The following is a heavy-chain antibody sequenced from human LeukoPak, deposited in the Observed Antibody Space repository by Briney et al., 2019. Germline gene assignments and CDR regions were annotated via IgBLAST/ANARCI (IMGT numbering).Heavy chain of an antibody. CDR3: ARDPHCSSTNCPFDF. CDR1: GGSISSSDW. D-gene: IGHD2-2*01. Sequence: SETLSLTCAVSGGSISSSDWWSWVRQPPGRGLEWIGYIWRSDHTNYNPSLKSRVTMSLDKSKNQFSLKLSSVTAADTAVYYCARDPHCSSTNCPFDFWGQGTLVIVSS. CDR2: IWRSDHT. J-gene: IGHJ4*02. V-gene: IGHV4-4*02.